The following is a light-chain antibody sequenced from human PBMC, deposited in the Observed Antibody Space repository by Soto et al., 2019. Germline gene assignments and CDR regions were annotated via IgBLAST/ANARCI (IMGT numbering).Light chain of an antibody. CDR3: QQRSNWPPIT. V-gene: IGKV3-11*01. CDR1: QSIRNF. J-gene: IGKJ5*01. Sequence: EIVLTQSPGTLSLSPGERATLSFMASQSIRNFLAWYQQKPGQAPRLLIHDASHRAAGIPARFSGSGFGTDFTLTISSLEPEDAAVYYCQQRSNWPPITFGQGTRLEIK. CDR2: DAS.